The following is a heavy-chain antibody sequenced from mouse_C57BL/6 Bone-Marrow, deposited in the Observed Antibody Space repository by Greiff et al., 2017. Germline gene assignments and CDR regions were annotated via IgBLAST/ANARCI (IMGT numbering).Heavy chain of an antibody. CDR2: IYPRSGNT. D-gene: IGHD1-1*02. Sequence: VQLQESGAELARPGASVKLSCKASGYTFTSYGISWVKQRTGQGLEWIGEIYPRSGNTYYNEKFKGKATLTADKSSSTAYMELRSLTSEDSAVYFCARFAGWAWFAYWGQGTLVTVSA. CDR3: ARFAGWAWFAY. J-gene: IGHJ3*01. CDR1: GYTFTSYG. V-gene: IGHV1-81*01.